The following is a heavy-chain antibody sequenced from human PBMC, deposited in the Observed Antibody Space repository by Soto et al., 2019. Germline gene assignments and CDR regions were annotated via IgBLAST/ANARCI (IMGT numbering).Heavy chain of an antibody. D-gene: IGHD1-7*01. V-gene: IGHV1-69*01. J-gene: IGHJ2*01. CDR1: GGTFSSYA. CDR3: ASPKNYHWYFDL. CDR2: IIPIFGTA. Sequence: QVQLVQSGAEVKKPGSSVKVSCKASGGTFSSYAISWVRQAPGQGLEWMGGIIPIFGTANYAQKFQGRVTITADESTSKADMELSSLRSEDTAVYFCASPKNYHWYFDLWGRGTLVTVSS.